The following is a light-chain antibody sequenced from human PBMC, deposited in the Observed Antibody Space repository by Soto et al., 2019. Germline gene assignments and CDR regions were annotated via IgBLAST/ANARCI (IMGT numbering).Light chain of an antibody. CDR3: QQYYSALT. J-gene: IGKJ4*01. Sequence: DIVMTQSPDSLAVPLGERATINCKSSQSVLYSSHNKNYLAWYQQKPGQPPKLLIYWASTRESGVPDRFSGSGSGTDFTLTISSLQAEDVAVYYCQQYYSALTFGGGTKVEIK. CDR1: QSVLYSSHNKNY. V-gene: IGKV4-1*01. CDR2: WAS.